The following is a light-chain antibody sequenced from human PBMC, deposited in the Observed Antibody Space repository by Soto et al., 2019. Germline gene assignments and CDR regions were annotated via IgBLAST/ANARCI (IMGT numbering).Light chain of an antibody. V-gene: IGKV4-1*01. CDR2: WAS. Sequence: DIVMTQSPDSLAVSLGERATINCKSSQSVLYRSNNKNYLAWYQQKPGQPPKLLIYWASTRESGVPDRFSGSGSGTDFTLPISSLQAEDVAVYYCQQYFSSPQTFGQGTKLDIK. J-gene: IGKJ2*01. CDR3: QQYFSSPQT. CDR1: QSVLYRSNNKNY.